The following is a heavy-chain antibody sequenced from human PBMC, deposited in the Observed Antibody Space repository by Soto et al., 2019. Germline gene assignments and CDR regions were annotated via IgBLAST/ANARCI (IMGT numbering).Heavy chain of an antibody. Sequence: SLTCAVSGGSISSGGYSWSWIRQPPGKGLEWIGYIYHSGSTYYNPSLKSRVTISVDRSKNQFSLKLKSVTAADTALYFCARQRTSVVTQAYFDVWGPGSLVTAPQ. CDR1: GGSISSGGYS. CDR2: IYHSGST. V-gene: IGHV4-30-2*01. D-gene: IGHD2-21*02. J-gene: IGHJ4*02. CDR3: ARQRTSVVTQAYFDV.